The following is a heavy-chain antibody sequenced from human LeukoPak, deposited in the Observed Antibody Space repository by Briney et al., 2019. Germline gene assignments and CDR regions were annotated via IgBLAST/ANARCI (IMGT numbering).Heavy chain of an antibody. D-gene: IGHD6-19*01. J-gene: IGHJ6*02. V-gene: IGHV4-34*01. CDR3: ARRDSGWYLGTYYYYYGMDV. CDR1: GGSFSGYY. CDR2: INHSGST. Sequence: SETPSLTCAVHGGSFSGYYWSWIRQPPGKGLEWIGEINHSGSTNYNPSLKSRVTISVDTSKNQFSLKLSSVTAADTAVYYCARRDSGWYLGTYYYYYGMDVWGQGTTVTVSS.